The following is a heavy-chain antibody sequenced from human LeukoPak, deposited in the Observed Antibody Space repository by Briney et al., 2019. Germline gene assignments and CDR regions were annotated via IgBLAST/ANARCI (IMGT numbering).Heavy chain of an antibody. CDR3: ARCGSSSTSCSPAY. CDR2: IIPIFGTA. Sequence: SVKVSCKASGGTFSSYAISWVRQAPGQGLEWMGRIIPIFGTANYAQKFQGRVTITTDESTSTAYMELSSLRSEDTAVYYCARCGSSSTSCSPAYWGQGTLVTVSS. V-gene: IGHV1-69*05. J-gene: IGHJ4*02. CDR1: GGTFSSYA. D-gene: IGHD2-2*01.